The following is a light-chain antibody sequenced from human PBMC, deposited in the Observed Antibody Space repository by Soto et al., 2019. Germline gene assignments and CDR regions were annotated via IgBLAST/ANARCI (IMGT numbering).Light chain of an antibody. CDR2: DAS. V-gene: IGKV3-11*01. CDR1: QRFSSY. Sequence: EIVLTQSPATLSLSPEERATLSCRASQRFSSYLAWYQKKPGQAPRLLIYDASNRATGIPARFSGSGSGTDFTLTISSLEPEDFAVYYCQQRSNWPLTFGGGTKVEIK. J-gene: IGKJ4*01. CDR3: QQRSNWPLT.